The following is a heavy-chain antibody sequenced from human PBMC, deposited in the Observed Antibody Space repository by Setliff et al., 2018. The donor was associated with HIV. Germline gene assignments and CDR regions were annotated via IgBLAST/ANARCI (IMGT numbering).Heavy chain of an antibody. Sequence: SVKVSCTVSGGTFSSYAISWVRQAPGQVLEWMGWIIPIFGTANYAQKFQGRVTITTDESTSTSYMELSSLRSEDTAVYYFARWRQQLVHGAFDIWGQGTMVTVSS. J-gene: IGHJ3*02. D-gene: IGHD6-13*01. V-gene: IGHV1-69*05. CDR3: ARWRQQLVHGAFDI. CDR1: GGTFSSYA. CDR2: IIPIFGTA.